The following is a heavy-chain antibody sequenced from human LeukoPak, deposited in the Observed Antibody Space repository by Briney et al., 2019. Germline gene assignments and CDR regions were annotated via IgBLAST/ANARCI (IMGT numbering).Heavy chain of an antibody. V-gene: IGHV4-4*02. CDR1: GDTINSLDL. Sequence: SGTLSLTCTVSGDTINSLDLWSWVRQPPGKGLEWIGEMYLSGTTHSNPSVKSRVTISIDKSKNQFFLNLSSVTAADTAVYYCAGLVGRYSSGLYYYYFDYWGQGTLVTVSS. J-gene: IGHJ4*02. D-gene: IGHD3-22*01. CDR2: MYLSGTT. CDR3: AGLVGRYSSGLYYYYFDY.